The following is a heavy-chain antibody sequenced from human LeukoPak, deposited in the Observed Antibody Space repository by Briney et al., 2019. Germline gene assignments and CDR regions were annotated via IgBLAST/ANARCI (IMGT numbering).Heavy chain of an antibody. V-gene: IGHV3-48*03. CDR3: ARYCSGGSCYNYYYGMDV. J-gene: IGHJ6*04. Sequence: GGSLRLSCAASGFTFSSYEMNWVRQAPGKGLEWVSYISSSGSTIYYADSMKGRFTISRDNAKNSLYLQMNSLRAEDTAVYYCARYCSGGSCYNYYYGMDVWGKGTTVTVSS. D-gene: IGHD2-15*01. CDR2: ISSSGSTI. CDR1: GFTFSSYE.